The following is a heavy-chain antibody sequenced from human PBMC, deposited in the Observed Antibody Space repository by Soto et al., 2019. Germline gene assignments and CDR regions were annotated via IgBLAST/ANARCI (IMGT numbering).Heavy chain of an antibody. Sequence: EVQLLESGGGLVQPGGSLRLSCAASGFTFSIYAMSWFRQAPGKGLEWVSAISGSGDYTYNADSVKGRFTISRDNSKNTLYLQMNSLRAEDTAVYYCAKVLKAVAGTYDYWGQGTLVTVSS. CDR3: AKVLKAVAGTYDY. V-gene: IGHV3-23*01. CDR2: ISGSGDYT. J-gene: IGHJ4*02. CDR1: GFTFSIYA. D-gene: IGHD6-19*01.